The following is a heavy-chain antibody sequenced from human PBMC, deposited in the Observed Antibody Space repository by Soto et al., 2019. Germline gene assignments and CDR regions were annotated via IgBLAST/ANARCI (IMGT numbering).Heavy chain of an antibody. V-gene: IGHV3-64D*06. CDR2: ISSNGGNT. Sequence: GGSLRLSCSASGFTFNTFAMHWVRQTPGKGLVFVSAISSNGGNTYYADSVKGRFAISRDNSKNTLYLQMYSLRPEDTALYYCVKEGYMRSDWYGQFDCWGQGTLVTVSS. CDR1: GFTFNTFA. CDR3: VKEGYMRSDWYGQFDC. J-gene: IGHJ4*02. D-gene: IGHD6-19*01.